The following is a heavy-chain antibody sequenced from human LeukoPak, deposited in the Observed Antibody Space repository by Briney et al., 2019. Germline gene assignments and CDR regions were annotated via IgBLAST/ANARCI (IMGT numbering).Heavy chain of an antibody. CDR1: GLTFSSYA. J-gene: IGHJ4*02. D-gene: IGHD3-10*01. CDR3: ARGNSVRGATAY. CDR2: ISSSSSYI. V-gene: IGHV3-21*01. Sequence: GGSLRLSCAASGLTFSSYAMSWVRQAPGKGLEWVSSISSSSSYIYYADSVKGRFTISRDNAKNSLYLQMSSLRAEDTAVYYCARGNSVRGATAYWGQGTLVTVSS.